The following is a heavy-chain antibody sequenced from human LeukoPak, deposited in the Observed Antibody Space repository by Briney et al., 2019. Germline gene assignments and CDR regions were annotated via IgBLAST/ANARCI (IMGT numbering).Heavy chain of an antibody. CDR2: ISNDGNNK. J-gene: IGHJ4*02. CDR3: AKDRYYGSGSYYHGIDY. CDR1: GFTFSIYG. D-gene: IGHD3-10*01. V-gene: IGHV3-30*18. Sequence: PGGSLRLSCAASGFTFSIYGMHWVRQAPGKGLEWVALISNDGNNKYSPDSVKGRFTISRDNSKNTLYLQMNSLRAEDTAVYYCAKDRYYGSGSYYHGIDYWGQGSLVTVSS.